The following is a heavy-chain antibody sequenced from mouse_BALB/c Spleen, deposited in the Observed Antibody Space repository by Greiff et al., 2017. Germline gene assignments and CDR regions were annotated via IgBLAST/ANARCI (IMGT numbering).Heavy chain of an antibody. CDR3: ARDYGSSHYFDY. D-gene: IGHD1-1*01. Sequence: VQLQESGAELVRPGVSVKISCKGSGYTFTDYAMHWVKQSHAKSLEWIGVISTYYGDASYNQKFKGKATMTVDKSSSTAYMELARLTSEDSAIYYCARDYGSSHYFDYWGQGTTLTVSS. CDR1: GYTFTDYA. CDR2: ISTYYGDA. J-gene: IGHJ2*01. V-gene: IGHV1S137*01.